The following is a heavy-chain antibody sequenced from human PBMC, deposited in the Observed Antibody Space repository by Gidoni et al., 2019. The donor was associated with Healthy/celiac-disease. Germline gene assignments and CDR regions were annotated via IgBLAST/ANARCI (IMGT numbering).Heavy chain of an antibody. D-gene: IGHD1-26*01. CDR3: ARGRWYRERAFDI. CDR2: INHSGST. Sequence: QVQLQQWGAGLLKPSETLSLTCAVYGGSFSGYYWSWIRQPPGKGLEWIGEINHSGSTNYNPSLKSRVTISVDTSKNQFSLKLSSVTAADTAVYYCARGRWYRERAFDIWGQGTMVTVSS. CDR1: GGSFSGYY. J-gene: IGHJ3*02. V-gene: IGHV4-34*01.